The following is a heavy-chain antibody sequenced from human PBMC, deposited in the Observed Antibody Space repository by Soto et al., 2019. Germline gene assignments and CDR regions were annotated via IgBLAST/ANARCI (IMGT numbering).Heavy chain of an antibody. CDR2: IYRDGTT. CDR3: ARLELYYDDSGQSTLRYFDL. D-gene: IGHD3-16*01. Sequence: EEQLVESGGDFIQPGGSLRLSCAASGFSVSDTYMGWVRQGPGHGLEWVSVIYRDGTTYDTDSLKGRITVSRDNAKNTVYLPMSSLRDEDTAVYYCARLELYYDDSGQSTLRYFDLWGRGALVTFSS. V-gene: IGHV3-53*01. CDR1: GFSVSDTY. J-gene: IGHJ2*01.